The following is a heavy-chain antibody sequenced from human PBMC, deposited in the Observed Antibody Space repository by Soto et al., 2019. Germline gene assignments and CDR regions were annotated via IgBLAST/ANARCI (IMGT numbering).Heavy chain of an antibody. Sequence: GASVKVSCKASGYTFTSYGISWVRQAPGQGLEWIGWISAYNGNTNYEQKVTGTVTMTTDMSTSTAYMELSSLRSEYSAVYYCAADISMVRGLIDYWGQGTLVTVSS. J-gene: IGHJ4*02. D-gene: IGHD3-10*01. CDR1: GYTFTSYG. V-gene: IGHV1-18*01. CDR3: AADISMVRGLIDY. CDR2: ISAYNGNT.